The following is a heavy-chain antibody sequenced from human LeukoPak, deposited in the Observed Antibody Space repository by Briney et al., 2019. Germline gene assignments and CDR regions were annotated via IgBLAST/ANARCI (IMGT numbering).Heavy chain of an antibody. V-gene: IGHV1-2*02. CDR1: GYTFTGYY. CDR2: INPNSGGT. CDR3: AREYYYDSSGYCFDY. Sequence: GASVKVSCKASGYTFTGYYMHWVRQAPGQGLEWMGWINPNSGGTNYAQKFQGRVTMTRDTSTSTAYMELRSLRSDDTAVYYCAREYYYDSSGYCFDYWGQGTLVTVSS. D-gene: IGHD3-22*01. J-gene: IGHJ4*02.